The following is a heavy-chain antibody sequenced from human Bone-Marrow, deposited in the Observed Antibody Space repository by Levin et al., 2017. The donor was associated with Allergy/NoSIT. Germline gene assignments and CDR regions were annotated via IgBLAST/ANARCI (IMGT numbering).Heavy chain of an antibody. CDR2: IYYSGST. J-gene: IGHJ4*02. CDR1: GGSISSGGYH. Sequence: SKTLSLTCTVSGGSISSGGYHWSWIRQHAGKGLEWIGYIYYSGSTYYNPSLKSRAMISLDTSKNQFSLKVTSATAADAAVYYCAREDGSTFDSWGQGTLVTVSS. D-gene: IGHD5-24*01. CDR3: AREDGSTFDS. V-gene: IGHV4-31*03.